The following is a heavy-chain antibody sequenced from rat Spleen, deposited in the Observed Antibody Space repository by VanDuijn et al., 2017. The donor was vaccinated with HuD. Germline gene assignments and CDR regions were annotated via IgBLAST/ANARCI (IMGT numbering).Heavy chain of an antibody. D-gene: IGHD1-12*02. CDR2: ISYEGSST. CDR3: ARRHYDGAYGYFDF. V-gene: IGHV5-22*01. Sequence: VQLKESGPGLVQPSQTLSLTCTVSGLSLTSNSVSWIRQPPGKGLEWVASISYEGSSTYYGDSVKGRFTISRDNAKSTLYLQMNSLRSEDTATYYCARRHYDGAYGYFDFWGPGTMVTVSS. J-gene: IGHJ1*01. CDR1: GLSLTSNS.